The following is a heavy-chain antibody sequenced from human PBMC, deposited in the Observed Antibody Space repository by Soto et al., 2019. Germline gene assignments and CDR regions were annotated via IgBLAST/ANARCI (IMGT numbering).Heavy chain of an antibody. J-gene: IGHJ4*02. CDR3: ARSLGRDGYNPFDY. CDR2: IYYSGST. Sequence: QVQLQESGPGLVKPSETLSLTCTVSGGSISSYYWSWIRQPPGKGLEWIGYIYYSGSTNYNPSLKSRVTISVDTSKNQFSLKLSSVTAADTAVYYWARSLGRDGYNPFDYWGQGTLVTVSS. D-gene: IGHD5-12*01. CDR1: GGSISSYY. V-gene: IGHV4-59*01.